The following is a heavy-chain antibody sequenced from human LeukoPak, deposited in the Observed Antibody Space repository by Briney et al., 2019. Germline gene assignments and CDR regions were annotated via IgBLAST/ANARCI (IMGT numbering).Heavy chain of an antibody. CDR2: IYYSGTT. CDR3: AREGGSSWYRAGFDY. Sequence: SETLSLTCTVSGGSISSYYWSWIRQPPGKGLEWIGYIYYSGTTNYNPSLKSRVTISVDTSKNQFSLKLNSVTAADTAVYYCAREGGSSWYRAGFDYWGQGTLVTVSS. CDR1: GGSISSYY. J-gene: IGHJ4*02. V-gene: IGHV4-59*01. D-gene: IGHD6-13*01.